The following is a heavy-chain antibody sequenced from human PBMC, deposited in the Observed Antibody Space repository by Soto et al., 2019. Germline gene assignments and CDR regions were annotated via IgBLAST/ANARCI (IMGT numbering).Heavy chain of an antibody. CDR3: TTATPYYYDSSGYSAAFDY. J-gene: IGHJ4*02. CDR2: IKSKTDGGTT. Sequence: PGGSLRLSCAASGFTFSNAWMSWVRQAPGKGLEWVGRIKSKTDGGTTDYAAPVKGRFTISRDDSKNTLYLQMSSLKTEDTAVYYCTTATPYYYDSSGYSAAFDYWGQGTLVTVSS. D-gene: IGHD3-22*01. CDR1: GFTFSNAW. V-gene: IGHV3-15*01.